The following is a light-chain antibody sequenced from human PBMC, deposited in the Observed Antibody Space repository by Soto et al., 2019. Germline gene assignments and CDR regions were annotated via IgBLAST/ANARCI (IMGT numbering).Light chain of an antibody. CDR2: GAS. Sequence: VXTXSXGXXSXXXGXXXTLSCRASQXXXSSYLAWYQQKPGQAPRPLIYGASSRATGIPDRFSXXXXXXXXTLTISRLEPEDFAVYYCQQYVSSPWTFGQGTKVEIK. V-gene: IGKV3-20*01. CDR3: QQYVSSPWT. J-gene: IGKJ1*01. CDR1: QXXXSSY.